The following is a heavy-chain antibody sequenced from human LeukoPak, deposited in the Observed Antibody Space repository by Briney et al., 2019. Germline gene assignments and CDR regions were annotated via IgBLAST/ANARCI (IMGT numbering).Heavy chain of an antibody. CDR1: GGSISSYY. J-gene: IGHJ4*02. D-gene: IGHD1-1*01. Sequence: PSETLSLTCTVSGGSISSYYWSWIRQPPGKGLEWIGYIYYSGSTNYNPSLKSRVTISVDTSKNQFSLKLSSVTAADTAVYYCARDQAHTGLLDYWGQGTLVTVSS. V-gene: IGHV4-59*01. CDR3: ARDQAHTGLLDY. CDR2: IYYSGST.